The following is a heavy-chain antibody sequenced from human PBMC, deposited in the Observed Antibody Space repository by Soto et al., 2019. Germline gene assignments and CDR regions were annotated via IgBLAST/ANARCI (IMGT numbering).Heavy chain of an antibody. CDR2: IILIFGTA. J-gene: IGHJ6*02. V-gene: IGHV1-69*01. CDR1: GGTFSSYA. D-gene: IGHD1-1*01. Sequence: QVQLVQSGAEVKKPGSSVKVSCKASGGTFSSYAISWVRQAPGQGLEWMGGIILIFGTANYAQKFQGRVTITADESTSTAYMEVSSLGSEDTAVYCCARDASTTGTRGYYYYGMDGWGQGTTVTVSS. CDR3: ARDASTTGTRGYYYYGMDG.